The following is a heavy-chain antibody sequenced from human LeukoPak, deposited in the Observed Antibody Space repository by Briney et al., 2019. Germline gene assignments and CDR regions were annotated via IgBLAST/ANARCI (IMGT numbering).Heavy chain of an antibody. D-gene: IGHD6-19*01. Sequence: SETLSLTCTVPGGSISSSSYYWGWIRQPPGKGLEWIVSIYYSGSTYYNPSLKSRVTISVDTSKKQFSLKLSSVTAADTAVYYCARFSSGWYSGDYWGQGTLVTVSS. J-gene: IGHJ4*02. CDR3: ARFSSGWYSGDY. V-gene: IGHV4-39*01. CDR2: IYYSGST. CDR1: GGSISSSSYY.